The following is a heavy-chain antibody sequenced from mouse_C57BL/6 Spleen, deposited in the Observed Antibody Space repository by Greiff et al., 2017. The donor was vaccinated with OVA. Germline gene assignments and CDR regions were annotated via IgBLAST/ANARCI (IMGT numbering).Heavy chain of an antibody. CDR1: GYTFTSYW. V-gene: IGHV1-50*01. CDR2: IDPSDSYT. CDR3: ARTSNHRYFDY. J-gene: IGHJ2*01. D-gene: IGHD2-5*01. Sequence: QVQLQQPGAELVKPGASVKLSCKASGYTFTSYWMQWVKQRPGQGLEWIGEIDPSDSYTNYNQKFKGKATLTVDTSSSTAYMQLSSLTSEDSAVYYCARTSNHRYFDYWGQGTTLTVSS.